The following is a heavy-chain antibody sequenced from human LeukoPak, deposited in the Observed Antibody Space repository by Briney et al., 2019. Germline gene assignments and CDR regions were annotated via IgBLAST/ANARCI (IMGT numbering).Heavy chain of an antibody. CDR1: GFTFSTYA. CDR3: AKDLKARVTTTDY. CDR2: IWYDGSNK. J-gene: IGHJ4*02. V-gene: IGHV3-33*06. D-gene: IGHD4-17*01. Sequence: GGSLRLSCATSGFTFSTYAMHWVRQAPGKGLEWVAVIWYDGSNKYYADSVKGRFTISRDNSKNTLYLQMNSLRAEDTAVYYCAKDLKARVTTTDYWGQGTLVTVSS.